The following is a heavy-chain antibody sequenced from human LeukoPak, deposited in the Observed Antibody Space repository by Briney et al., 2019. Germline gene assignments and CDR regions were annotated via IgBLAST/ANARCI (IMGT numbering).Heavy chain of an antibody. CDR2: MWYDGSNK. J-gene: IGHJ4*02. CDR1: GFTFNGYG. V-gene: IGHV3-33*01. CDR3: ARGLPPVMKYYFDY. Sequence: HPGGSLRLSCAASGFTFNGYGMHWVRQAPGKGLEWVAVMWYDGSNKYYADSVKGRFTISRGDSKNTLYLQMNSLRAEDTAMYYCARGLPPVMKYYFDYWGQGTLVTVSP. D-gene: IGHD4-11*01.